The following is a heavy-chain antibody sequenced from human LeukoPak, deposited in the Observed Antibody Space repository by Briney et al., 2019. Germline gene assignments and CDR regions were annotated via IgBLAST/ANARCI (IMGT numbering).Heavy chain of an antibody. J-gene: IGHJ3*02. CDR1: GGSISSYY. V-gene: IGHV4-4*07. D-gene: IGHD1-1*01. CDR2: IYTRGST. Sequence: SETLSLTCTVSGGSISSYYWSWLRQPAGKGLEWIGRIYTRGSTNYNPSLTSRVTMSVDTSKNQFSLKLSSVTAADTAVYYCARDVRLKYDAFDIWGQGTMVTVSS. CDR3: ARDVRLKYDAFDI.